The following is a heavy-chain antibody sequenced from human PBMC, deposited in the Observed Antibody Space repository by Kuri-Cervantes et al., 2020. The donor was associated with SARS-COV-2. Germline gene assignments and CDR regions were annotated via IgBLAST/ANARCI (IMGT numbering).Heavy chain of an antibody. Sequence: GSLRLSCTVSGGSISSSSYYWGWIRQPPGKGLEWIGSIYYSGSTYYNPSLESRVTISVDTSENQFSLKLSSVTAADTAVYYCARTQGVAARRGDHNWFDPWGQGTLVTVSS. J-gene: IGHJ5*02. CDR2: IYYSGST. CDR3: ARTQGVAARRGDHNWFDP. CDR1: GGSISSSSYY. D-gene: IGHD6-6*01. V-gene: IGHV4-39*01.